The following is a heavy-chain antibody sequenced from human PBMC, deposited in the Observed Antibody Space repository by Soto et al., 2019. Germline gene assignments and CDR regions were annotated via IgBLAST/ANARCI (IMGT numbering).Heavy chain of an antibody. Sequence: PGGSLRLSCAASGFTFSSYAMSWVRQAPGKGLEWVSAISGSGGSTYYADSVKGRFTISRDNSKNTLYLQMNSLRAEDTAVYYCAKALLFGVVIIMGPLDYWGQGTQVTVSS. J-gene: IGHJ4*02. D-gene: IGHD3-3*01. CDR1: GFTFSSYA. V-gene: IGHV3-23*01. CDR3: AKALLFGVVIIMGPLDY. CDR2: ISGSGGST.